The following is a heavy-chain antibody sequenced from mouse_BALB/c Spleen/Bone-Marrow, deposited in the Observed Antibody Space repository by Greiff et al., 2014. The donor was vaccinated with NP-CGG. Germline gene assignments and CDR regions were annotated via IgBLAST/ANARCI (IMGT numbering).Heavy chain of an antibody. D-gene: IGHD2-4*01. CDR1: GFNIKDTY. CDR3: ATMITDWYFDV. Sequence: VQLQQSGVELVKPGASVKLSCTASGFNIKDTYMHWVKQRPEQGLEWIGRIDPANGNTKYDPKFQGKATITADTSSNTAYLQLSSLTSEDTAVYYCATMITDWYFDVWGAGTTVTVSS. V-gene: IGHV14-3*02. CDR2: IDPANGNT. J-gene: IGHJ1*01.